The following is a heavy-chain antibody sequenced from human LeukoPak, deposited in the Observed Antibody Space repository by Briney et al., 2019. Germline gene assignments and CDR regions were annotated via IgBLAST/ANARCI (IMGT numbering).Heavy chain of an antibody. D-gene: IGHD5-18*01. J-gene: IGHJ4*02. Sequence: GGSLRLSCAASGFTFSNYNMKWVRQAPGEGLEWVSSISSSSTYIYYADSLKGRFTISRDNAKNSLYLQMHSLRAEDTAVYYCARAAASDTAMVTLDYWGQGTLVTVSS. V-gene: IGHV3-21*01. CDR3: ARAAASDTAMVTLDY. CDR2: ISSSSTYI. CDR1: GFTFSNYN.